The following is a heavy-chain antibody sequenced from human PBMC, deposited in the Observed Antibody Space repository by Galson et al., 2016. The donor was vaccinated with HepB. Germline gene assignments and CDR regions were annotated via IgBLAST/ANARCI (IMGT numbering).Heavy chain of an antibody. V-gene: IGHV3-11*06. D-gene: IGHD2/OR15-2a*01. CDR3: AGERRRRMSATPPYFYSGMDV. J-gene: IGHJ6*02. CDR2: ISGSSDFT. Sequence: SLRLSCAASGVNFSDYYMSWIRQAPGKGLDWISYISGSSDFTSYTDSVKGRFTISRDNAKKSLYLQMNSLRADDTAVYYCAGERRRRMSATPPYFYSGMDVWGQGATVTVSS. CDR1: GVNFSDYY.